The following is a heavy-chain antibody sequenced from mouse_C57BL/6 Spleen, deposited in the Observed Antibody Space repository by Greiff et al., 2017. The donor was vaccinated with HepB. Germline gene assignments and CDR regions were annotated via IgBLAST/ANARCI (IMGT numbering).Heavy chain of an antibody. Sequence: EVKLVESGGGLVKPGGSLKLSCAASGFTFSSYAMSWVRQTPEKRLEWVATISDGGSYTYYPDNVKGRFTISRDNAKNNLYLQMSHLKSEDTAMYYCASGIYDGYLFAYWGQGTLVTVSA. CDR1: GFTFSSYA. CDR3: ASGIYDGYLFAY. J-gene: IGHJ3*01. V-gene: IGHV5-4*03. D-gene: IGHD2-3*01. CDR2: ISDGGSYT.